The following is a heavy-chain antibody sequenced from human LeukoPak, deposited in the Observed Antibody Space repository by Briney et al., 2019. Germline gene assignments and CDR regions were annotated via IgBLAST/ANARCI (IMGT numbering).Heavy chain of an antibody. CDR1: GYTFVSFG. CDR2: VSANNGDT. Sequence: ASAKVSCKASGYTFVSFGISWVRQAPGQGLEWMGWVSANNGDTIYTEKFQDRVTMTTDTSTNTAYMEVRSLRSDDTAVYYCARGRRDWFDSWGQGTLVTVSS. J-gene: IGHJ5*01. CDR3: ARGRRDWFDS. V-gene: IGHV1-18*01.